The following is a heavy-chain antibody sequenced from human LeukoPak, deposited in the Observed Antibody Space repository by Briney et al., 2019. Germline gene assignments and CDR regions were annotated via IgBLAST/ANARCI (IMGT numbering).Heavy chain of an antibody. J-gene: IGHJ4*02. D-gene: IGHD3-10*01. CDR3: AKIGGTYYYGSGSSQFDY. CDR1: GFTFSSYG. V-gene: IGHV3-30*02. Sequence: GGSLRLSCAASGFTFSSYGMHWVRQAPGKGLEWVAFIRYDGSNKYYADSVKGRFTISRDNSKNRLYLQMNSLRAEDTAVYYCAKIGGTYYYGSGSSQFDYWGQGTLVTVSS. CDR2: IRYDGSNK.